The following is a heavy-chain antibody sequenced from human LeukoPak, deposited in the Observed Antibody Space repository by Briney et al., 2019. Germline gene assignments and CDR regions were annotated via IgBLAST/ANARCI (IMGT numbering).Heavy chain of an antibody. V-gene: IGHV3-64*01. CDR3: ARYCSGVSCYSGYDY. D-gene: IGHD2-15*01. Sequence: GGSLRLSCAASGFTFSTYAMHWVRQTPGKGLEYVSAISTNGGGTYYANAVKGRFTISRDNSKNTLYLQMGSLRAEDMAVYYCARYCSGVSCYSGYDYWGQGTLVTVSS. CDR1: GFTFSTYA. CDR2: ISTNGGGT. J-gene: IGHJ4*02.